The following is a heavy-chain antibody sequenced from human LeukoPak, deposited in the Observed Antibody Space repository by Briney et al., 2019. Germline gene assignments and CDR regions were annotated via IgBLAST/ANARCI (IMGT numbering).Heavy chain of an antibody. J-gene: IGHJ4*02. CDR3: ARELVGGYFDY. V-gene: IGHV1-46*01. CDR2: INLSGGST. CDR1: GYTFTSYY. Sequence: ASVKVSCKASGYTFTSYYMHWVRQAPGQGLEWMGIINLSGGSTSYAQKFQGRVTMARDTSTSTVYMELSGLRSEDTAVYYCARELVGGYFDYWGQGTLVTVSS. D-gene: IGHD1-26*01.